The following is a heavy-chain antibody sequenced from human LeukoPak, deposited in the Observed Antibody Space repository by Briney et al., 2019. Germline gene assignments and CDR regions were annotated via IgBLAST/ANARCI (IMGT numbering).Heavy chain of an antibody. CDR3: ARDFRYSWVPDL. J-gene: IGHJ2*01. D-gene: IGHD3-16*02. CDR1: GFTVSSNY. CDR2: IYSGGST. Sequence: GGSLRLSCAASGFTVSSNYMSWVRQAPGKGLEWVSVIYSGGSTYYADSVKGRFTISRDNSKNTLYLQMNSLRAEDTAVYYCARDFRYSWVPDLWGRGTLVTVSS. V-gene: IGHV3-53*01.